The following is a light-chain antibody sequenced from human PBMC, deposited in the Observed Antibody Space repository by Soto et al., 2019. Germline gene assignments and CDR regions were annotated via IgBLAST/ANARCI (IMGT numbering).Light chain of an antibody. V-gene: IGKV3-15*01. J-gene: IGKJ1*01. CDR3: QQHSNWPLA. CDR1: QSVNSN. CDR2: DTS. Sequence: EIVMTQSPATLSVSPGERVTLSCRASQSVNSNLAWYQQKPGQAPRLVIYDTSTRATGIPARFSGSGSGTEFTLTISSLQSEDFAVYYCQQHSNWPLAFGQGTKVEIK.